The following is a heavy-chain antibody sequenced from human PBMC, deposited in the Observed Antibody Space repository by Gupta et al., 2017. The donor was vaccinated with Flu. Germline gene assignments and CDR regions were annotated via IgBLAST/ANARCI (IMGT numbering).Heavy chain of an antibody. D-gene: IGHD3-10*01. CDR1: GGYLHSGGFY. CDR2: IYYSGST. V-gene: IGHV4-31*03. CDR3: ARGGGYGSGNSYPLFDY. Sequence: QVQLQESGPGLVKPAQTLSLTCTVSGGYLHSGGFYWSWIRQHPGKGLEWIGYIYYSGSTYYNPSLKSRVTMAVDTSEGQFSLKLSSVTAADTAVYYGARGGGYGSGNSYPLFDYWGRGTLITVSS. J-gene: IGHJ4*02.